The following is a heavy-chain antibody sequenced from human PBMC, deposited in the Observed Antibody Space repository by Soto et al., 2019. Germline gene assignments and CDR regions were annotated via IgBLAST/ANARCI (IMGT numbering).Heavy chain of an antibody. J-gene: IGHJ6*02. V-gene: IGHV4-31*03. D-gene: IGHD6-13*01. CDR3: AIYTTPGIAAAAEGNYGMDV. CDR1: GGSISSGGYY. Sequence: SETLSLTCTVSGGSISSGGYYWSWIRQHPGKGLEWIGYIYYSGSTYYNPSLKSRVTISVDTSKNQFSLKLSSVTAADTAVYYCAIYTTPGIAAAAEGNYGMDVWGQGTTVTVSS. CDR2: IYYSGST.